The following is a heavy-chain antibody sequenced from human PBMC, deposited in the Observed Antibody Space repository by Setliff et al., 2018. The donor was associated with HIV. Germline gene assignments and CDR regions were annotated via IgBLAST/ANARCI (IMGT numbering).Heavy chain of an antibody. Sequence: SLRLSCAASGFNFKIYGMTWVRQAPGKGLDWVAHIGSSSSYIYYADSVKGRFTISRDNAKNSLYLQMNSLKTEDTAVYYCIWSGSSGLYYFDHWGQGTLVTVSS. CDR3: IWSGSSGLYYFDH. CDR1: GFNFKIYG. CDR2: IGSSSSYI. V-gene: IGHV3-21*05. J-gene: IGHJ4*02. D-gene: IGHD3-22*01.